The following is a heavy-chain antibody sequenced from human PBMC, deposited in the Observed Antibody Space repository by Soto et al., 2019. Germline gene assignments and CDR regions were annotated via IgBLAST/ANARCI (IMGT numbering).Heavy chain of an antibody. V-gene: IGHV3-7*05. D-gene: IGHD3-10*01. Sequence: EVQLVESGGGLVQPGGSLRLSCAASGFTFSDYWMSWVRQAPGKGLECVANIKTDGSEKYYVDPVKGRFNISRDNAKNSLYLQMNSLRAEDTAVYYCASSMGRGGNDYWGQGTLVAVSS. CDR3: ASSMGRGGNDY. CDR2: IKTDGSEK. CDR1: GFTFSDYW. J-gene: IGHJ4*02.